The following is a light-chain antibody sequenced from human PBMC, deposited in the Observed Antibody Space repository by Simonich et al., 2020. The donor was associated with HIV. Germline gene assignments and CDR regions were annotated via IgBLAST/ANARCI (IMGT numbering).Light chain of an antibody. CDR2: GDS. J-gene: IGLJ2*01. CDR3: QVWDSSSDHPHVV. CDR1: NIGSKS. Sequence: SYVLTQPPSVSVAPGKTARITCGGNNIGSKSVHWYQKKPVQAPVLVVYGDSDRPAGIPERFSGSNSGNTATLTISRVEAGDEADYYCQVWDSSSDHPHVVFGGGTKLTVL. V-gene: IGLV3-21*03.